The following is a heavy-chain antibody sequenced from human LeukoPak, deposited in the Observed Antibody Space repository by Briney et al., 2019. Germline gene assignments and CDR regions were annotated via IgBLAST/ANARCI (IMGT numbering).Heavy chain of an antibody. J-gene: IGHJ4*02. CDR2: IYPGDSDT. Sequence: GESLKISCKGSGYSFTSYWIGWVRQMPRKGLEWMGIIYPGDSDTRYSPSFQGQVTISADKSISTAYLQWSSLKASDTAMYYCARHPRNIVVVAAFRGYFDYWGQGTLVTVSS. D-gene: IGHD2-15*01. CDR1: GYSFTSYW. CDR3: ARHPRNIVVVAAFRGYFDY. V-gene: IGHV5-51*01.